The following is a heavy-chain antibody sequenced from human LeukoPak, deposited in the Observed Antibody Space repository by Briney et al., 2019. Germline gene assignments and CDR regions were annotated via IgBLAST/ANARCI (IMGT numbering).Heavy chain of an antibody. D-gene: IGHD2-15*01. V-gene: IGHV4-31*03. J-gene: IGHJ5*02. CDR2: IHYSGST. CDR1: GGSVNSGDYY. Sequence: PSETLSLTCTVSGGSVNSGDYYWSWIRQLPGKGLEWIAYIHYSGSTYSNPPLKSRLTVSVDTSKNQLSLKLSSVTAADTAMYFCARDGCTGSSCLSIWFDPWGQGTLVTVSS. CDR3: ARDGCTGSSCLSIWFDP.